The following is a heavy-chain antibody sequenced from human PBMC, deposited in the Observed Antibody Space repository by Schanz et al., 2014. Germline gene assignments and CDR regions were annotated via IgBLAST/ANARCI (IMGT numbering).Heavy chain of an antibody. D-gene: IGHD3-10*01. J-gene: IGHJ4*02. Sequence: EVLLLESGGRVERPGGSLRLSCAASGFTFSNYAMSWVRQAPGKGPEWVSSLTGSGGGTYYADSVRGRFAISRDNSKNTLYLEMNSLRAEDTAVYYCAKDQGSYGSGSYSYFDYWGQGTLATVSS. CDR3: AKDQGSYGSGSYSYFDY. CDR2: LTGSGGGT. V-gene: IGHV3-23*01. CDR1: GFTFSNYA.